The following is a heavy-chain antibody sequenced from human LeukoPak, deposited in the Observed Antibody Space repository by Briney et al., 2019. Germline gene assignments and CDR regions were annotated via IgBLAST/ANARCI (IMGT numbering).Heavy chain of an antibody. CDR1: GFTFSSFA. D-gene: IGHD2-21*02. CDR2: ISGSGSST. CDR3: AKPAYCGGDCSTFYFDY. J-gene: IGHJ4*02. Sequence: GGSLRLSCAASGFTFSSFAMSWVRQAPGKGLEWVSAISGSGSSTYYADSVKGRFTISRDNSKNTLYLQMNSLRAEDTAVYYCAKPAYCGGDCSTFYFDYWGQGALVTVSS. V-gene: IGHV3-23*01.